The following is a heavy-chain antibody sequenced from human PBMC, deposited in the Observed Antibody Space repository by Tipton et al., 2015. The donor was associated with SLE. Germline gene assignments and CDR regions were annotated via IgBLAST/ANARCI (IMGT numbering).Heavy chain of an antibody. J-gene: IGHJ5*02. CDR2: MHSSGGT. D-gene: IGHD2-8*01. CDR1: GASIRSGSYY. V-gene: IGHV4-61*09. CDR3: ARHDTNYGRNWFDP. Sequence: TLSLTCTVSGASIRSGSYYWSWIRQSAGKGLEWIGHMHSSGGTNYNPSLKSRVSISTDTSKNQFSLKLSSVTAADTAVYYCARHDTNYGRNWFDPWGQGTLVTVSS.